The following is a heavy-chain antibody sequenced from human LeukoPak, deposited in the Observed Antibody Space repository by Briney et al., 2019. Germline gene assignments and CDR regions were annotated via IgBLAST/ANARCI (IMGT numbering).Heavy chain of an antibody. CDR3: AXXDYGGTEPSDAFDI. CDR1: GGSISSYY. J-gene: IGHJ3*02. V-gene: IGHV4-4*07. CDR2: IYTSGST. Sequence: SETLSLTCTVSGGSISSYYWSWIRQPAGKGLEWIGRIYTSGSTNYNPSLKSRVTMSVDTSKNQFSLKLSSVTAADTAVYYCAXXDYGGTEPSDAFDIWGQGTMVTVSS. D-gene: IGHD4-23*01.